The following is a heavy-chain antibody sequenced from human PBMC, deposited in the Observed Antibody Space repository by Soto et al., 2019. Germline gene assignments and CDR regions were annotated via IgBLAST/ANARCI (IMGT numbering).Heavy chain of an antibody. Sequence: KTSETLSLTCAMYGGSFSGYHWAWVRQPPGKGLEWIGEIDHGGTTDSNPSLKSRVTMTIDRSKNEISLKLTSVTAADTAVYFCARGPRYCAGDCAFWGQGTLVTVSS. CDR3: ARGPRYCAGDCAF. CDR1: GGSFSGYH. J-gene: IGHJ4*02. V-gene: IGHV4-34*01. D-gene: IGHD2-21*01. CDR2: IDHGGTT.